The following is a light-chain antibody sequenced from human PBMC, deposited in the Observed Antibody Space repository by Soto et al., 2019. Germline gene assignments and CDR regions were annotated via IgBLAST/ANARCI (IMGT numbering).Light chain of an antibody. V-gene: IGKV2-28*01. CDR2: LAS. CDR3: KQALQNPLT. J-gene: IGKJ4*01. Sequence: DIVLTQSPLSLSVTPGEPASISCRSSQSLLHSNGNNYLEWYLQKPGQSPQVLIYLASNRASGVPERFSGSGSGTDFTLKISRVEAEDVGVYYCKQALQNPLTFGGVTKVEIK. CDR1: QSLLHSNGNNY.